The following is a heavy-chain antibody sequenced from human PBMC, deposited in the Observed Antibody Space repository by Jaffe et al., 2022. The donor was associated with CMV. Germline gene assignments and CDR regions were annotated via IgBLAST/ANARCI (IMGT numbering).Heavy chain of an antibody. D-gene: IGHD3-22*01. CDR1: GGSFSGYY. J-gene: IGHJ3*02. V-gene: IGHV4-34*01. CDR2: INHSGST. CDR3: ARIRSSGYYQDAFDI. Sequence: QVQLQQWGAGLLKPSETLSLTCAVYGGSFSGYYWSWIRQPPGKGLEWIGEINHSGSTNYNPSLKSRVTISVDTSKNQFSLKLSSVTAADTAVYYCARIRSSGYYQDAFDIWGQGTMVTVSS.